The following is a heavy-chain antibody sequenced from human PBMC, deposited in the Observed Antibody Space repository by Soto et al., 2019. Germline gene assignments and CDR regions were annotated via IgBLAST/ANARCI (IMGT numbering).Heavy chain of an antibody. CDR2: IYYSGST. CDR1: GGSISSGDYY. D-gene: IGHD3-22*01. CDR3: ARDLIGSDSSGYYQIVDY. J-gene: IGHJ4*02. V-gene: IGHV4-30-4*01. Sequence: SETLSLTCTVSGGSISSGDYYCSWIRQPPGKGLEWIGYIYYSGSTYYNPSLKSRVTISVDTSKNQFSLKLSSVTAADTAVYYCARDLIGSDSSGYYQIVDYWGQGTLVTVS.